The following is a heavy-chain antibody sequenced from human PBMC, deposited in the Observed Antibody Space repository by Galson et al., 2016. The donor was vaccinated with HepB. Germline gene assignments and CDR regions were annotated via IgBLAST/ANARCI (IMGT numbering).Heavy chain of an antibody. D-gene: IGHD5/OR15-5a*01. CDR2: TRNRARSYTT. Sequence: SLRLSCAASGFILSDYYMDWVRQAPGKGLEWVGRTRNRARSYTTDYGASVKGRFIISRDNSKSSVYLQMNGLKPEDTAVYYCARTGLGDFDYWSRGTLVTVSS. V-gene: IGHV3-72*01. J-gene: IGHJ4*02. CDR3: ARTGLGDFDY. CDR1: GFILSDYY.